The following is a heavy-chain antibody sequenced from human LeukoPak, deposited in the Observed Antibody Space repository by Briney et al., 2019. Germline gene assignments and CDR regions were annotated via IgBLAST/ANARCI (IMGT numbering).Heavy chain of an antibody. D-gene: IGHD2-21*02. V-gene: IGHV3-30*18. CDR3: AKDAQRIRNLAYCGGDCYLAPPDY. J-gene: IGHJ4*02. CDR2: IAYDGSNK. Sequence: GGSLRLPCAASGFTFSSYGMHWVRQAPGKGLEWVAVIAYDGSNKYYADSVKGRFTISRDNSKNTLYLQMNSLRAEDTAVYYCAKDAQRIRNLAYCGGDCYLAPPDYWGQGTLVTVSS. CDR1: GFTFSSYG.